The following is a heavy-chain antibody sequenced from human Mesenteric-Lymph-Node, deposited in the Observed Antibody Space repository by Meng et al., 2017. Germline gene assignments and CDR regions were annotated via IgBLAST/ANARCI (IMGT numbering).Heavy chain of an antibody. D-gene: IGHD6-13*01. Sequence: ASVKVSCKASGYSFTAYYVHWIRQAPGQGLEWMGWIRPNGGGTIYAKKFQGRVTMTSDTSINTAYMELTRLTFDDTAMYFCGTVEGAAGNTWGQGTLVTVSS. J-gene: IGHJ4*02. V-gene: IGHV1-2*02. CDR1: GYSFTAYY. CDR2: IRPNGGGT. CDR3: GTVEGAAGNT.